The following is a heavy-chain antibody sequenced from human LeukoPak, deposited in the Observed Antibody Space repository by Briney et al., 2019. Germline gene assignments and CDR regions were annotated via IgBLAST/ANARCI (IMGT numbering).Heavy chain of an antibody. J-gene: IGHJ4*02. CDR2: IYHSGST. V-gene: IGHV4-38-2*01. CDR1: GYSISSGYY. CDR3: AREGSSTSSTYDY. Sequence: PSETLSLTCAVSGYSISSGYYWGWIRQPQGKGLEWIGSIYHSGSTYYNPSLKSRVTISVDTSKNQFSLKLSSVTAADTAVYYCAREGSSTSSTYDYWGQGTLVTVSS. D-gene: IGHD2-2*01.